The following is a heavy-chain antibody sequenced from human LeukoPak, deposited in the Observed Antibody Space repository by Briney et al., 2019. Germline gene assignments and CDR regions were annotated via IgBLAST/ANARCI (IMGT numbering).Heavy chain of an antibody. CDR3: ARSVGGMDY. V-gene: IGHV3-74*01. CDR2: IYSDGSSL. J-gene: IGHJ4*02. Sequence: GGSLRLSCAASGFTFSNYWMHWVRQAPGKGLVWVSRIYSDGSSLSYADSVKSRVTISRDNARNMLYLQMNSLRAEDTAIYYCARSVGGMDYWGQRTLVTVSS. CDR1: GFTFSNYW. D-gene: IGHD1-26*01.